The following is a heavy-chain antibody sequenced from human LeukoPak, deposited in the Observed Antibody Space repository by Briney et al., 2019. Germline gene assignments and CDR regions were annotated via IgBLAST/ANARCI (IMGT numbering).Heavy chain of an antibody. J-gene: IGHJ4*02. CDR2: ISAYNGNT. CDR1: GYTFTSYG. CDR3: AREGSITMVRGVINY. Sequence: GASVEVSCKASGYTFTSYGISWVRRAPGQGLEWVGWISAYNGNTNYAQKLQGRVTMTTDTSTSTAYMELRSLRSDDTAVYYCAREGSITMVRGVINYWGQGTLVTVSS. V-gene: IGHV1-18*01. D-gene: IGHD3-10*01.